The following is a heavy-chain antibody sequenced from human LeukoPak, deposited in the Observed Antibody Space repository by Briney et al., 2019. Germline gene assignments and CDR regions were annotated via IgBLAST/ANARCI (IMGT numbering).Heavy chain of an antibody. J-gene: IGHJ5*02. V-gene: IGHV4-30-2*01. CDR2: IYHTGST. CDR1: GVSISSGLYS. Sequence: SQTLSLTCDVSGVSISSGLYSWSWIRQPLGKGLEWIGYIYHTGSTYYNPSLKSRVTISVDTSKNQFSLRLSSVTAADTAVYYCARLQYCSGTSCYWFDPWGQGTLVTVSS. D-gene: IGHD2-2*01. CDR3: ARLQYCSGTSCYWFDP.